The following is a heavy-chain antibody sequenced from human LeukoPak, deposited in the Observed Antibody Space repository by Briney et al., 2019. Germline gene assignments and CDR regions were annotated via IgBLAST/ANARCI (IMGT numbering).Heavy chain of an antibody. D-gene: IGHD3-22*01. J-gene: IGHJ4*02. Sequence: KSSETLSLTCTVSGGSISSYYWSWIRQPPGKGLEWIGYIYYSGSTNYNPSLKSRVTISVDTSKNQFSLKLSSVTAADTAVYYCARAGVGYYDSSGYYYFDYWGQGTLVTVSS. CDR3: ARAGVGYYDSSGYYYFDY. CDR1: GGSISSYY. V-gene: IGHV4-59*01. CDR2: IYYSGST.